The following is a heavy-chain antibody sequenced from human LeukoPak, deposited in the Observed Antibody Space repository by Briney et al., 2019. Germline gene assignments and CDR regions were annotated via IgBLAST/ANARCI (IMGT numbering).Heavy chain of an antibody. CDR2: IYISGST. CDR1: GDSFSSYY. CDR3: ARLRYSSGWYWGFDY. D-gene: IGHD6-19*01. J-gene: IGHJ4*02. Sequence: SETLSLTCTVSGDSFSSYYWSWIRQHAGKGLEWIGRIYISGSTSYNPSLKSRVTMSVDTSKNQFSLKLSSVTAADTAVYYCARLRYSSGWYWGFDYWGQGTLVTVSS. V-gene: IGHV4-4*07.